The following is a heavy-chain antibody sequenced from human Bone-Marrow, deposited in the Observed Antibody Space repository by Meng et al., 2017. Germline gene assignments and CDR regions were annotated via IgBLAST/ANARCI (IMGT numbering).Heavy chain of an antibody. CDR2: INHSGST. CDR3: AREDRYYYDSRVDY. CDR1: GGSFSGYY. V-gene: IGHV4-34*01. D-gene: IGHD3-22*01. J-gene: IGHJ4*02. Sequence: QVQVKQWGAGLLKPSETLSLTCAVYGGSFSGYYWSWIRQPPGKGLEWIGEINHSGSTNYHPSLKSRVTISVDTSKNQFSLKLSSVTAADTAVYYCAREDRYYYDSRVDYWGQGTLVTVSS.